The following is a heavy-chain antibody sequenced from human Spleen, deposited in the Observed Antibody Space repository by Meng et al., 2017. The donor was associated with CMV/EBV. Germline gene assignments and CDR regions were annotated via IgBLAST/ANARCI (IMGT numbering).Heavy chain of an antibody. CDR3: ARVRSSGWYKDPDYYDY. V-gene: IGHV1-46*01. Sequence: YTFSSYYMPWVRQDLGPGLEWVGMINPSGGSTSYAQKFQGRVTVTRDTSTSTVYLELSSLRSEDTAMYYCARVRSSGWYKDPDYYDYWGQGTLVTVSS. CDR1: YTFSSYY. D-gene: IGHD6-19*01. J-gene: IGHJ4*02. CDR2: INPSGGST.